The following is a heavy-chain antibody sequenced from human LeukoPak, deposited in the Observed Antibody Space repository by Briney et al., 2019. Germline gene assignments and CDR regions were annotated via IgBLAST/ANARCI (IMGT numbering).Heavy chain of an antibody. D-gene: IGHD3-10*01. J-gene: IGHJ5*02. V-gene: IGHV3-7*01. Sequence: PGGSLRLSCTASGFTISSYWMNWVRQAPGKGLEWVANIKKDGSETYYVDSLKGRFTISRDNSKNTLCLQMNSLRAEDTAVYYCAKEGPAYGSGSYHKYNWFDPWGQGTLVTVSS. CDR1: GFTISSYW. CDR2: IKKDGSET. CDR3: AKEGPAYGSGSYHKYNWFDP.